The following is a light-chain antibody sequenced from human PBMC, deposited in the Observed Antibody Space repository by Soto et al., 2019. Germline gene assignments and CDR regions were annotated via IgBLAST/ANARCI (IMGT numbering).Light chain of an antibody. CDR3: QQYNDWPPVT. CDR2: DAS. CDR1: RSVNAD. V-gene: IGKV3-15*01. J-gene: IGKJ5*01. Sequence: EIMMTQSPATLSVSPGERATLSCRASRSVNADLAWYQQKPGQAPRLLIYDASTRATGIPARFSGSGSGTEFTLTISSLQSEDFAVYYCQQYNDWPPVTFGQGTRLEMK.